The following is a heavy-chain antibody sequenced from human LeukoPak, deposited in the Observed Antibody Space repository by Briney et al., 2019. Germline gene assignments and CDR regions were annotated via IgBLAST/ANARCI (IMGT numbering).Heavy chain of an antibody. CDR3: ARLGYYDSSGYQLGYYYYCYMDV. J-gene: IGHJ6*03. Sequence: GSLRLSCAASGFTFSSYWMSWVRQAPGKGLEWIGSIYYSGSTYYNPSLKSRVTISVDTSKNQFSLKLSSVTAADTAVYYCARLGYYDSSGYQLGYYYYCYMDVWGKGTTVTVYS. CDR2: IYYSGST. V-gene: IGHV4-39*01. D-gene: IGHD3-22*01. CDR1: GFTFSSYW.